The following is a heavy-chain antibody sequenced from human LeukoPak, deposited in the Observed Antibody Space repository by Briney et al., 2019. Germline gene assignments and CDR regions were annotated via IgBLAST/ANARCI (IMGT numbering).Heavy chain of an antibody. V-gene: IGHV4-39*07. Sequence: SETLSLTCTVSGGSISSSSYYWGWIRQPPGKGLEWIGSIYSSGSTYYNPSLRSRVTISVDTSKNQFSLKLSSVTAADTAVYYCARESRGLGDAFDIWGQGTMVAVSS. J-gene: IGHJ3*02. D-gene: IGHD3-10*01. CDR2: IYSSGST. CDR3: ARESRGLGDAFDI. CDR1: GGSISSSSYY.